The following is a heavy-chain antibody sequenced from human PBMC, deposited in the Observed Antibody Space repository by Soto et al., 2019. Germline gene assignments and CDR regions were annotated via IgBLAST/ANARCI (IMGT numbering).Heavy chain of an antibody. CDR2: ISWNSGNI. Sequence: EVQLEESGGALVQPGRSLRLSCAASGFTFDDYAMYWVRQVLGKGLEWVSSISWNSGNIGYADSVKGRFTTSRDNAKNSLYLQMNSLRPEDTALYYCVRSKGGYSYGTPFDYWGQETLVTVSS. J-gene: IGHJ4*02. CDR1: GFTFDDYA. V-gene: IGHV3-9*01. D-gene: IGHD5-18*01. CDR3: VRSKGGYSYGTPFDY.